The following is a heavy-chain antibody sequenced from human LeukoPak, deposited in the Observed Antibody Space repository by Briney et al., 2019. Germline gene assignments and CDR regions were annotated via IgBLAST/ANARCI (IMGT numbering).Heavy chain of an antibody. CDR3: ARVGQGEWFFDL. CDR1: GFTFSSYG. J-gene: IGHJ2*01. Sequence: GGSLRLSCAASGFTFSSYGMQWVRQAPGKGPEWVAFIRYDGSNKYYADSVKGRFTISRDNSKNTLYLQMNSLGAEDTAVYYCARVGQGEWFFDLWGRGTLVTVSS. D-gene: IGHD1-26*01. CDR2: IRYDGSNK. V-gene: IGHV3-30*02.